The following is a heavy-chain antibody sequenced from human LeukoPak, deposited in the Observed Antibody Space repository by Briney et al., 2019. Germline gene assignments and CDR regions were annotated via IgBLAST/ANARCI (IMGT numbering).Heavy chain of an antibody. CDR2: ISGSGGST. CDR1: GFTFSSYA. Sequence: WETLSLTCTASGFTFSSYALSWVRQPPGKGLEWVSAISGSGGSTYYTASVKGRFTISRDTSKNKLSLRMTCLTAADTAVYYCAKISYRCLDYWGQGTLVTVSS. CDR3: AKISYRCLDY. J-gene: IGHJ4*02. V-gene: IGHV3-23*01. D-gene: IGHD1-26*01.